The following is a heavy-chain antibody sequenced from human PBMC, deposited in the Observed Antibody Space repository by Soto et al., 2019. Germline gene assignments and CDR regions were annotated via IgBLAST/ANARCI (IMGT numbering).Heavy chain of an antibody. Sequence: PSQTLSLTCAISGDSVSSNSAAWNWIRHSPSRGLEWLGRTYYRSKWYNDDAVSMRSRITINPDTTKNQFSLQLNSATPEDTAVYYCATWRFDYSGQDPLVTVSS. CDR1: GDSVSSNSAA. CDR3: ATWRFDY. J-gene: IGHJ4*02. CDR2: TYYRSKWYN. V-gene: IGHV6-1*01.